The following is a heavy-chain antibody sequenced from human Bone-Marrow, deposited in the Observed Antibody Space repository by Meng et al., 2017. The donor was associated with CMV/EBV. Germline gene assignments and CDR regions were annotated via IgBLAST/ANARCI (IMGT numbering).Heavy chain of an antibody. CDR1: GGSISSSSYY. D-gene: IGHD4-11*01. V-gene: IGHV4-30-4*08. Sequence: QLPLQESGPGLVKPSETLSLTCTVSGGSISSSSYYWGWIRQPPGKGLEWIGYVYYSGSTYYNPSLKSRVTISVDTSKNQFSLKLSSVTAADTAVYYCASGNTVENDYWGQGTLVTVSS. J-gene: IGHJ4*02. CDR3: ASGNTVENDY. CDR2: VYYSGST.